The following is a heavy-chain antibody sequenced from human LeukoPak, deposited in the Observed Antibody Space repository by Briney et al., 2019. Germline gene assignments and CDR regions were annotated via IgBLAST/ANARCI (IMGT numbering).Heavy chain of an antibody. CDR3: ASLGNTQGRDGYNYEAFDY. Sequence: GASVKVSCKASGYTFTGYYMHWVRQAPGQGLEWMGWINPNSGGTNYAQKFQGRVTMTRDTSISTAYMELSRLRSDDTAVCYCASLGNTQGRDGYNYEAFDYWGQGTLVTVSS. J-gene: IGHJ4*02. D-gene: IGHD5-24*01. CDR2: INPNSGGT. V-gene: IGHV1-2*02. CDR1: GYTFTGYY.